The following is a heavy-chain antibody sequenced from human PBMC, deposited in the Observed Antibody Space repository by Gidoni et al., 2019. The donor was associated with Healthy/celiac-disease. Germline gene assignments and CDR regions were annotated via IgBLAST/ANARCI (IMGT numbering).Heavy chain of an antibody. Sequence: EVQLVESGGGLVQPGGSLSLSCSASGFTFSSYAMHWFRQAPGKGLEYVSAISSNGGSTYYADSVKGRFTISRDNSKNTLYLQMSSLRAEDTAVYYCVKDRPYSSSWYSQNHYYYYGMDVWGQGTTVTVSS. D-gene: IGHD6-13*01. V-gene: IGHV3-64D*08. CDR2: ISSNGGST. CDR1: GFTFSSYA. J-gene: IGHJ6*02. CDR3: VKDRPYSSSWYSQNHYYYYGMDV.